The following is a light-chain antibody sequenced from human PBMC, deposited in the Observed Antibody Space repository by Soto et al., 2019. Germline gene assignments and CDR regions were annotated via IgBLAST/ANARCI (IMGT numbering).Light chain of an antibody. CDR2: GAS. V-gene: IGKV3-20*01. J-gene: IGKJ5*01. Sequence: VLTQSPDTLSLPPGERATLSCRAGQSISGTFLNWYQQKPGQAPRLLIYGASNRATGTPDRFSGSGSGTDFTLTISRLEPEDFAVYYCQQHETLITFGQGTRLEI. CDR1: QSISGTF. CDR3: QQHETLIT.